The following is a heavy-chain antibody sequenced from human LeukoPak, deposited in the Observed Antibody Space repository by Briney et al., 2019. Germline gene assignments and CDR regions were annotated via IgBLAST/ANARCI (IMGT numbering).Heavy chain of an antibody. V-gene: IGHV4-34*01. CDR1: GGSFSGYY. CDR2: INHSGST. D-gene: IGHD3-3*01. CDR3: ARVSYDFWSGYYRPVEYFQH. J-gene: IGHJ1*01. Sequence: SETLSLTCAVSGGSFSGYYWSWIRQPPGKGLEWIGEINHSGSTNYNPSLKSRVTISVDTSKNQFSLKLSSVTAADTAVYYCARVSYDFWSGYYRPVEYFQHWGQGTLVTVSS.